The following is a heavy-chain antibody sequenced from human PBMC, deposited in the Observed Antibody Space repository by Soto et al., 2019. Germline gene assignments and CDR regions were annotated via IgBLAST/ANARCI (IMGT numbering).Heavy chain of an antibody. D-gene: IGHD6-25*01. CDR2: FYYSGST. CDR1: SDSIRSYY. J-gene: IGHJ4*02. CDR3: ARHHPFSAAGKFDY. Sequence: SETLSLTCTVSSDSIRSYYWSWIRQPPGKGLEWIGYFYYSGSTIYNPSLKSRVTISVDTSKNQFSLKLTSVTAADTAVYYCARHHPFSAAGKFDYWGLGTLVTVSS. V-gene: IGHV4-59*08.